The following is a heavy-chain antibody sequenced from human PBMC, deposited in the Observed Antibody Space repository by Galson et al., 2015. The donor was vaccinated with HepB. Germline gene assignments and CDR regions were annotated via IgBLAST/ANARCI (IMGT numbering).Heavy chain of an antibody. D-gene: IGHD2-2*01. J-gene: IGHJ6*02. Sequence: SLRLSCAASGFTFSSYSMNWVRQAPGKGLEWVSYISSSSSTIYYADSVKGRFTISRDNAKNSLYLQMNSLRDEDTAVYYCAREDIVVVPQSYYGMDVWGQGTTVTVSS. CDR1: GFTFSSYS. V-gene: IGHV3-48*02. CDR2: ISSSSSTI. CDR3: AREDIVVVPQSYYGMDV.